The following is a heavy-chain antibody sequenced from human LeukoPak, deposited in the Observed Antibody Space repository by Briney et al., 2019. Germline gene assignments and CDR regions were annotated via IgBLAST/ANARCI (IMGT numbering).Heavy chain of an antibody. CDR2: INHSGST. CDR1: GGSFSGYY. CDR3: ARVRPNFDI. J-gene: IGHJ3*02. V-gene: IGHV4-34*01. Sequence: SETLSLTCAVYGGSFSGYYWSWIRQPPGKGLEWIGEINHSGSTNYNPSLKSRVTISVKTSKNQFSLKLSSVTAADTAVYYCARVRPNFDIWGQGTMVTVSS.